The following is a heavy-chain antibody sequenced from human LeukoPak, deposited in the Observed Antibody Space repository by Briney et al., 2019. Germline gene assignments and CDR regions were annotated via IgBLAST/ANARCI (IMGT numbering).Heavy chain of an antibody. D-gene: IGHD6-6*01. CDR2: IIPILGIA. V-gene: IGHV1-69*04. Sequence: ASVKVSCKASGGTFSSYAISWVRQAPGQGLEWMGRIIPILGIANYAQKFQGRVTITADKSTSTAYMELSRLRPEDTAVYYCARDGGSSSAGWFDPWGQGTLVTVSS. CDR3: ARDGGSSSAGWFDP. J-gene: IGHJ5*02. CDR1: GGTFSSYA.